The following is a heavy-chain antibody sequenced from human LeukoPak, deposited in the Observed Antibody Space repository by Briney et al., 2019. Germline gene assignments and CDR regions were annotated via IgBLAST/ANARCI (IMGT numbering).Heavy chain of an antibody. CDR1: GFIFSSYW. Sequence: GGSLRLSCAASGFIFSSYWMSWVRQAPGKGLEWVANIKKDGSEKYYVDSVKGRFTISRDNSKNTLYLQMNSLRAEDTAVYYCASRKYYYDSSGYYDYWGQGTLVTVSS. V-gene: IGHV3-7*03. CDR3: ASRKYYYDSSGYYDY. J-gene: IGHJ4*02. D-gene: IGHD3-22*01. CDR2: IKKDGSEK.